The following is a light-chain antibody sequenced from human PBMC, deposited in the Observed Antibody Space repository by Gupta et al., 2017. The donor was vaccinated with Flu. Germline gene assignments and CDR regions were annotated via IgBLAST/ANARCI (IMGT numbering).Light chain of an antibody. Sequence: QSVLTQPPSASGTPGQRVTISCSGSSSNIGRNTVNWYQQLPGTAPQLLIYYNDQRSSGVPDRFSGSKSGTSASLAISGLQAEDEADYYCASWDDSRNAWVFGGGTKVTVL. V-gene: IGLV1-44*01. CDR2: YND. CDR3: ASWDDSRNAWV. CDR1: SSNIGRNT. J-gene: IGLJ3*02.